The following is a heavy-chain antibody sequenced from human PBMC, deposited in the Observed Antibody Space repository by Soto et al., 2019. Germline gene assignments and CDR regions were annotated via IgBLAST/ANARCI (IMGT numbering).Heavy chain of an antibody. V-gene: IGHV1-18*01. D-gene: IGHD6-19*01. CDR1: GYTFTSYV. CDR2: ISAYNGNT. Sequence: QVQLVQSGAEVKKPGASVKVSCKASGYTFTSYVISWVRQAPGQGLEWMGWISAYNGNTNYAQKLQGRVTMTTDPSTRAAYIELRSLRPEATAVNYCAKSRVAGTRWDYWGKGTLVTVSS. CDR3: AKSRVAGTRWDY. J-gene: IGHJ4*02.